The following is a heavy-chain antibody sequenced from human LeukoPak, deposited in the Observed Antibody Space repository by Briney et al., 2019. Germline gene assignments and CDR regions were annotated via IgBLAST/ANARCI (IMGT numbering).Heavy chain of an antibody. CDR2: ISYGGST. CDR1: GGSITSNHYY. D-gene: IGHD4-23*01. J-gene: IGHJ5*02. Sequence: PSETLSLTCTVSGGSITSNHYYWGWIRQPPGKGLEWIGGISYGGSTHYNPSLKSRVTMSVDTSKNQFSLKLRSVTATDTAVYHCATSPGADYGGDHWFDPWGQGTLVTVSS. V-gene: IGHV4-39*01. CDR3: ATSPGADYGGDHWFDP.